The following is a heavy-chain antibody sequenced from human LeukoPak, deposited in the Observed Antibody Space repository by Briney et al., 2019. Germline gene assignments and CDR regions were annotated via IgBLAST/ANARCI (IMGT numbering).Heavy chain of an antibody. D-gene: IGHD2-15*01. J-gene: IGHJ4*02. V-gene: IGHV3-23*01. Sequence: GGSLRLSCAASGFTFCSYAISWVRQAPGEGLGLVSAISASGDITYYADSVKGRFTISRDNSKNTLYLQLNRLRLEDTAVYYCAKDVGIGGRSLYFDYWGQGTLVTVSS. CDR1: GFTFCSYA. CDR3: AKDVGIGGRSLYFDY. CDR2: ISASGDIT.